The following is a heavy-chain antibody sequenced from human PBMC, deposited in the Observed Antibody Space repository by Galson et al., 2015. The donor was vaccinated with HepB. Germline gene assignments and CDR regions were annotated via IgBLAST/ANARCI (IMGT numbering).Heavy chain of an antibody. CDR2: IKSKTDGGTT. V-gene: IGHV3-15*07. D-gene: IGHD4-17*01. J-gene: IGHJ4*02. CDR1: GFTFSNAW. CDR3: TTDAWVYGDYATYTFDY. Sequence: SLRLSCAASGFTFSNAWMNWVRQAPGKGLEWVGRIKSKTDGGTTDYAAPVKGRFTISRDDSKNTLYLQMNSLKTEDTAVYYCTTDAWVYGDYATYTFDYWGQGTLVTVSS.